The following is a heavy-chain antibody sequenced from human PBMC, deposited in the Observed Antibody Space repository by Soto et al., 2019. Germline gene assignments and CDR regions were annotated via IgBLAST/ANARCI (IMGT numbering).Heavy chain of an antibody. CDR3: ARGSWDDVSGHYYMDV. V-gene: IGHV6-1*01. J-gene: IGHJ6*03. D-gene: IGHD1-1*01. Sequence: PSQTLSLTCDISGDSVSSNNAGWNWIRQTPSRGLEWLGRTYYRSKWYNNYAVSVKSRVSVNPDTAKNQFSLQLNSVTPEDTAVYYCARGSWDDVSGHYYMDVWGKGTTVTVSS. CDR2: TYYRSKWYN. CDR1: GDSVSSNNAG.